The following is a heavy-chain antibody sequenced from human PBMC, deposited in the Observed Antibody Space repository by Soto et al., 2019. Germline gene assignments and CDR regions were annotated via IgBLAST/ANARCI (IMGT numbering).Heavy chain of an antibody. CDR2: INPKRGGT. CDR1: GYTFNAYY. J-gene: IGHJ6*02. V-gene: IGHV1-2*04. CDR3: VRDTLNHVLYYGLEV. Sequence: QAQLVQSGAEVSKPGASVKVSCKASGYTFNAYYIHWVRQAPGQGLEWMGWINPKRGGTNYAQRFEGWVTMTRDTSINTAYMEVSRLKSDDTAVYYCVRDTLNHVLYYGLEVWDQGTTVTVSS.